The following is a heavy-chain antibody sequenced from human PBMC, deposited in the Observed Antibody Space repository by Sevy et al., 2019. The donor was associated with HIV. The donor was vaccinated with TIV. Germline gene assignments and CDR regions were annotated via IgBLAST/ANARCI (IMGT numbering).Heavy chain of an antibody. CDR2: ISAYNGNT. V-gene: IGHV1-18*01. D-gene: IGHD2-8*02. CDR3: ARDDTERYYYYYGMDV. Sequence: GESLKISCKASGYTFTSYGISWVRQAPGQGLEWMGWISAYNGNTNYAQKLQGRFTMTTDTSTSTAYMELRSLRSDDTAVYYCARDDTERYYYYYGMDVWGQGTTVTVSS. J-gene: IGHJ6*02. CDR1: GYTFTSYG.